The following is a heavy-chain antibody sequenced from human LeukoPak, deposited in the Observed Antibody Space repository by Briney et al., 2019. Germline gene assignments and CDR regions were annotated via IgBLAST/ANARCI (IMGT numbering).Heavy chain of an antibody. CDR2: IKSKTDGGTT. V-gene: IGHV3-15*01. D-gene: IGHD4-17*01. CDR1: GFTFSNAW. CDR3: TYGDSSTLYYFDY. Sequence: GGSLRLSCAASGFTFSNAWMSWVRQAPRKGLEWVGRIKSKTDGGTTDYAAPVKGRFTISRDDSKNTLYLQMNSLKTEDTAVYYCTYGDSSTLYYFDYWGQGTLVTVSS. J-gene: IGHJ4*02.